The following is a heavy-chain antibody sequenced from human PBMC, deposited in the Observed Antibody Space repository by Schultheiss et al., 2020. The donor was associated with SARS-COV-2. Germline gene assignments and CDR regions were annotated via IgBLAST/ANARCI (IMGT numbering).Heavy chain of an antibody. CDR3: ARGYGSSWYGFDY. V-gene: IGHV4-34*01. Sequence: SETLSLTCTVSGGSISSYYWSWIRQPPGKGLEWIGEIIHSGSTNYNPSLKSRVTISVDTSKNQFSLKLSSVTAADTAVYYCARGYGSSWYGFDYWGQGTLVTVSS. D-gene: IGHD6-13*01. CDR2: IIHSGST. CDR1: GGSISSYY. J-gene: IGHJ4*02.